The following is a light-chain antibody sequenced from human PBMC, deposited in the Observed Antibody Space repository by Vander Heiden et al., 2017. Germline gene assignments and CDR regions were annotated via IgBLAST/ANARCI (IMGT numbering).Light chain of an antibody. CDR2: AAS. V-gene: IGKV1-17*01. J-gene: IGKJ1*01. CDR3: LQHNTFPRT. CDR1: QGIGNK. Sequence: DIQMTQSPSSLTASLGDRVTITCRASQGIGNKLGWYQQKPGKAPKLVNYAASNLQGGVPSRCSGSGSGTEITLTISSLQPEDFATYYWLQHNTFPRTFGQGTKVEI.